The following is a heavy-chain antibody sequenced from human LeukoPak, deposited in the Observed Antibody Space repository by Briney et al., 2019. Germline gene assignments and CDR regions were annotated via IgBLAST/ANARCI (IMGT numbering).Heavy chain of an antibody. V-gene: IGHV4-59*01. Sequence: PSETLSLTCTVSGGSISNYYWSWIRQPPGKGLEWIGYIYYSGSTNYNPSLTSRVTISVDTSKNQFSLKLNSVTAADTAVYYCARVLKSNYYYYYHMDVWGKGTTVAVSS. CDR1: GGSISNYY. J-gene: IGHJ6*03. D-gene: IGHD2-21*01. CDR3: ARVLKSNYYYYYHMDV. CDR2: IYYSGST.